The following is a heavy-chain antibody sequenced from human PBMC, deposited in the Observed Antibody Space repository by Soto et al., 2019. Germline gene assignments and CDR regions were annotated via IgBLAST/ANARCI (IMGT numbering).Heavy chain of an antibody. V-gene: IGHV3-30-3*01. CDR2: ISYDGSNK. CDR3: ARGSLVLSAAFDI. Sequence: GGSLRLSCAASGFTFSSYAMHWVRQAPGKGLEWVAVISYDGSNKYYANSVKGRFTTSRDNSKNTMYLQMNSLRAEDTAVYYCARGSLVLSAAFDIWGQGTMVTVSS. CDR1: GFTFSSYA. J-gene: IGHJ3*02. D-gene: IGHD2-15*01.